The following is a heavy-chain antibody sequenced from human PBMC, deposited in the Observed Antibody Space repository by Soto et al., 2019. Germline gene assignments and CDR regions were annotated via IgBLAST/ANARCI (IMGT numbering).Heavy chain of an antibody. D-gene: IGHD6-19*01. V-gene: IGHV1-69*08. J-gene: IGHJ5*02. CDR2: IIPILGIA. CDR1: GGTFSSYT. Sequence: QVQLVQSGAEVKKPGSSVKVSCKASGGTFSSYTISWVRQAPGQGLEWMGRIIPILGIANYAQKFQGRVTITADKSTSTAYMELSSLRSEDTAVYYCARDRLAVGHRENWFDPWGQGTLVTVSS. CDR3: ARDRLAVGHRENWFDP.